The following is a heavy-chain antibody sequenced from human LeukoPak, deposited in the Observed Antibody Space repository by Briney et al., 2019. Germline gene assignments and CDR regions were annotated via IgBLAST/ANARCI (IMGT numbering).Heavy chain of an antibody. CDR2: ISSVGSTI. J-gene: IGHJ4*02. D-gene: IGHD6-13*01. CDR1: GFTFSSFS. Sequence: PGGSLRLSCAASGFTFSSFSMNWVRQAPGKGLEWVSYISSVGSTIYYADSVKGRFTISRDNVKNSLYLQMSSLRAEDTAVYYCAARLSRSSSWALYYFDYWGQGTLVTVSS. V-gene: IGHV3-48*01. CDR3: AARLSRSSSWALYYFDY.